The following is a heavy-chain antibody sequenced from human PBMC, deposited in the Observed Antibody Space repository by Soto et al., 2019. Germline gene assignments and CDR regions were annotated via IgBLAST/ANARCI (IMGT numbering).Heavy chain of an antibody. V-gene: IGHV4-30-4*01. CDR3: VRTARQGAVAPHWFDR. Sequence: SETLSLTCTVSGASIRSTDYYWSWIRQAPGKGLEWIGYVYYTGSTYYNPSLMSRLTISVDTSKNQFSLKLTSVTAAETAVYYCVRTARQGAVAPHWFDRWGQGTQVTVSS. CDR2: VYYTGST. CDR1: GASIRSTDYY. J-gene: IGHJ5*02. D-gene: IGHD2-21*02.